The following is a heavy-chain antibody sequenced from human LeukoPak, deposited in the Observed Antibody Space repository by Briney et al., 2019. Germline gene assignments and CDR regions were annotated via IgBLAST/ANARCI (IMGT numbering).Heavy chain of an antibody. J-gene: IGHJ4*02. CDR1: GGTINNFA. V-gene: IGHV1-2*02. Sequence: ASVKVSCKVAGGTINNFAISWVRQAPGQGLEWMGWINPNSGGTNYAQKFQGRVTMTRDTSISTAYMELSRLRSDDTAVYYCAREAGSPFDYWGQGTLVTVSS. D-gene: IGHD1-26*01. CDR2: INPNSGGT. CDR3: AREAGSPFDY.